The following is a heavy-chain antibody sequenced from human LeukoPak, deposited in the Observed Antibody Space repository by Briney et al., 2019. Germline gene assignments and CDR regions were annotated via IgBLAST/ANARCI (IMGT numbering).Heavy chain of an antibody. V-gene: IGHV1-69*05. Sequence: SVKVSCKASGGTFSSYAISWVRQAPGQGLEWMGGIIPIFGTANYAQKFQGRVTITTDESTSTAYMELSSLRSEDTAVYYCARYLSGGDEDYYMDVWGKGTTVTVSS. D-gene: IGHD2-21*01. CDR1: GGTFSSYA. CDR3: ARYLSGGDEDYYMDV. CDR2: IIPIFGTA. J-gene: IGHJ6*03.